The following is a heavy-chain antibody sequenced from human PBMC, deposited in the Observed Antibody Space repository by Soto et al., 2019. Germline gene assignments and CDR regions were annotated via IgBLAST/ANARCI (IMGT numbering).Heavy chain of an antibody. V-gene: IGHV3-23*01. J-gene: IGHJ4*02. CDR1: EFTFSNYA. CDR3: ANANNQGSESYYSNFDC. CDR2: ISGSGSER. Sequence: EVQLLESGGGLVQPGGTLRLSCAASEFTFSNYAVTWVRQPPGQGLEWVSTISGSGSERYYADSVKGRFTISSDNSENGMYLQMNSFRADDTAVYYCANANNQGSESYYSNFDCWGQETLVTV. D-gene: IGHD3-10*01.